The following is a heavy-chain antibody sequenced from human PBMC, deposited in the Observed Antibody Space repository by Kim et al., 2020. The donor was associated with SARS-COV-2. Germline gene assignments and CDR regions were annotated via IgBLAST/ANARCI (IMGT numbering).Heavy chain of an antibody. Sequence: GGSLRLSCAASEFTFSIYGMHWVRQAPGKGLEWVAVISYDGKYKHYADSVKGRFTISRDDSKSTLYLQMNSLRAEDTAVYFCARDRESRVDRSSYTLRYFDLWGRGTLVTVSS. J-gene: IGHJ2*01. CDR3: ARDRESRVDRSSYTLRYFDL. D-gene: IGHD6-6*01. V-gene: IGHV3-33*05. CDR1: EFTFSIYG. CDR2: ISYDGKYK.